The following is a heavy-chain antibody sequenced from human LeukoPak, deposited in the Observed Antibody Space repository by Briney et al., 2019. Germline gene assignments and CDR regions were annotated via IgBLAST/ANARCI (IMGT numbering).Heavy chain of an antibody. D-gene: IGHD4/OR15-4a*01. V-gene: IGHV4-39*01. CDR1: GDSIRSSGYY. CDR2: MFYGETT. Sequence: RPSETLSLTCIVSGDSIRSSGYYWGWIRQPPGKGLEWIGSMFYGETTSYSPPLQSRVTISLDTSKNQFSLRLNSVTAADTAVYYCARLERSRMDGAQYWGQGTLVTVSS. CDR3: ARLERSRMDGAQY. J-gene: IGHJ4*02.